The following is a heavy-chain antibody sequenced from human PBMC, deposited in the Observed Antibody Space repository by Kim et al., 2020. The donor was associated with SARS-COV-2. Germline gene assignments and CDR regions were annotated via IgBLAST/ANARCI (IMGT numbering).Heavy chain of an antibody. V-gene: IGHV4-61*01. CDR3: ARERKQWLNWFDP. J-gene: IGHJ5*02. CDR1: GGSVSSGSYY. CDR2: IYYSGST. Sequence: SDTLSLTCTVSGGSVSSGSYYWSWIRQPPGKGLEWIGYIYYSGSTNYNPSLKSRVTISVDTSKNQFSLKLSSVTAADTAVYYCARERKQWLNWFDPWGQG. D-gene: IGHD6-19*01.